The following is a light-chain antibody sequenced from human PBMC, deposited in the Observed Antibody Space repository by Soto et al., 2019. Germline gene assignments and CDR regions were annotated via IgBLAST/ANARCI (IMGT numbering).Light chain of an antibody. CDR3: AAWDDSLNGVV. Sequence: QSVLTQPPSASGTPGQRVTISCSGSSSNIGSNTVNWYRQLPGTAPKLLSYNNNHRPSGVPDRFSGSKSGTSASLAISGLQSEDEADYYCAAWDDSLNGVVFGRGTKVTVL. CDR1: SSNIGSNT. CDR2: NNN. V-gene: IGLV1-44*01. J-gene: IGLJ2*01.